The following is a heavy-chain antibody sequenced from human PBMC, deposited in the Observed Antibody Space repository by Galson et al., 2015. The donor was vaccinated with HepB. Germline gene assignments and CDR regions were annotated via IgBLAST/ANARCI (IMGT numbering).Heavy chain of an antibody. CDR1: GLTLSSNW. CDR2: IKQDGSEK. CDR3: ARGIGRSHWYFDL. Sequence: SLRLACAASGLTLSSNWMTWVRQAPGKGLEWVANIKQDGSEKSYVDSVKGRFIISRDNAKNSLYLQMNRLRAVDTAVYYCARGIGRSHWYFDLWGRGTLVTVSS. D-gene: IGHD2-15*01. V-gene: IGHV3-7*03. J-gene: IGHJ2*01.